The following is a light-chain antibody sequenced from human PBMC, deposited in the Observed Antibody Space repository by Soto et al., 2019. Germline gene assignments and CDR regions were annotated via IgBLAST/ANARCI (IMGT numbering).Light chain of an antibody. Sequence: EIVMTQSPATLSVCPGERATLSCRASQSVSSKLAWYQQKPGQAPRLLIYGASTRATGIPARFSGSGSGTEFTLTISSLQYEDLAVYYCQQYNNWPPITFGQGTRLEIK. CDR2: GAS. CDR1: QSVSSK. CDR3: QQYNNWPPIT. J-gene: IGKJ5*01. V-gene: IGKV3-15*01.